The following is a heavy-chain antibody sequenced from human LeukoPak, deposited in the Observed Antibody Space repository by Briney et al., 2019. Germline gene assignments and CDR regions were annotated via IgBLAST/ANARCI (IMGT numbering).Heavy chain of an antibody. Sequence: GGSLRLSCATSGFIFSSDSMIWVRQAPGKGLEWVSSISSTGAYIYYADSLKGRFTISRDNAKNSLYLQMNSLRAEDTAVYYCARQGGLELLEFDFDYWGQGTLVTVSS. CDR2: ISSTGAYI. V-gene: IGHV3-21*01. CDR3: ARQGGLELLEFDFDY. J-gene: IGHJ4*02. D-gene: IGHD1-26*01. CDR1: GFIFSSDS.